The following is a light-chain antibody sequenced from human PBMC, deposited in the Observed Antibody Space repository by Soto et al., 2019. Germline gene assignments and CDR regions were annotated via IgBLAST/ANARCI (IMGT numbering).Light chain of an antibody. Sequence: QLVLTQSPSASASLGASVKLTCTLDSGHSGYAIAWHQQKPKKGPRYLMRINNGGSHSRGVGIPDRFSGSSSGTERYLTISSLQSEDEADYYCQTWGTGIWVFGGGTKLTVL. CDR2: INNGGSH. J-gene: IGLJ3*02. CDR3: QTWGTGIWV. CDR1: SGHSGYA. V-gene: IGLV4-69*02.